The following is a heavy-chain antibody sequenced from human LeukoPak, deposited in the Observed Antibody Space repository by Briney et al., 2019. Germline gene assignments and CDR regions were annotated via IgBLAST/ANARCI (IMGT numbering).Heavy chain of an antibody. J-gene: IGHJ3*02. CDR2: ISRSSSTI. CDR1: GFTFSSYS. CDR3: ARVYYYDSSGYHNDAFDI. D-gene: IGHD3-22*01. V-gene: IGHV3-48*02. Sequence: GGSLRLSCAASGFTFSSYSMTWVRQAPGKGLEWVSYISRSSSTIYYADSVKGRFTISRDNAKNSLYLQMNSLRDKDTAVYYCARVYYYDSSGYHNDAFDIWGQGTMVTVSS.